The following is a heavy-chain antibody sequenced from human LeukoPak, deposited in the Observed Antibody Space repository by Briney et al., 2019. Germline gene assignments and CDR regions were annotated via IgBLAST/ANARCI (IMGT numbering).Heavy chain of an antibody. CDR3: ARIRIMITFGGVIVPHSGFDY. CDR1: GGSFSGYY. CDR2: INHSGST. V-gene: IGHV4-34*01. D-gene: IGHD3-16*02. J-gene: IGHJ4*02. Sequence: PSETLSLTCAVYGGSFSGYYWSWIRQPPGKGLEWIGEINHSGSTNYNPSLKSRVTISVETSKNQFSLKLSSVTAADTAVYYCARIRIMITFGGVIVPHSGFDYWGQGTLVTVSS.